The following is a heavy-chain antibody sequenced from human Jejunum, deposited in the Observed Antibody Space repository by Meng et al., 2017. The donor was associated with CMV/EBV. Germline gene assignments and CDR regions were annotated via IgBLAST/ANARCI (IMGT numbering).Heavy chain of an antibody. CDR3: ARVEVGITSGDY. D-gene: IGHD1-26*01. CDR2: ISAYNGNT. V-gene: IGHV1-18*01. CDR1: GYTFTNYG. J-gene: IGHJ4*02. Sequence: AHLVQSGGGGKEPGASLKVSCKASGYTFTNYGITWVRQAPGQGLEWMGWISAYNGNTNYAQTLQGRVTMTTDTSTSTAYMELRSLRSDDTAVYYCARVEVGITSGDYWGQGTLVTVSS.